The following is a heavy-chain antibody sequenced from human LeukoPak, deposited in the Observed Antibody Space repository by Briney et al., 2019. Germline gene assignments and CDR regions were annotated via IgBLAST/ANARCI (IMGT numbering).Heavy chain of an antibody. CDR3: ANPYYDSSGRRYNDAFDI. V-gene: IGHV3-23*01. D-gene: IGHD3-22*01. J-gene: IGHJ3*02. CDR2: ISGSGGST. Sequence: PGGSLRLSCAASGFTFSSYWMHWVRQAPGKGLEWVSAISGSGGSTYYADSVKGRFTISRDNSKNTLYLQMNSLRAEDTAVYYCANPYYDSSGRRYNDAFDIWGQGTMVTVSS. CDR1: GFTFSSYW.